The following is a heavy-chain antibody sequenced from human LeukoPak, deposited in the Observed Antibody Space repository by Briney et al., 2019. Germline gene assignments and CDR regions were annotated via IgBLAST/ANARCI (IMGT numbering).Heavy chain of an antibody. Sequence: PSETLSLTCTVSGGSISSDEWRWIRQPQWKGLEWIGYIYYSGSTNYNPSLKSRVTISVDTSKNQFSLKLSSVTAADTAVYYCARGIYIAAAGTMEWFDPWGQGTLVTVSS. CDR3: ARGIYIAAAGTMEWFDP. D-gene: IGHD6-13*01. CDR1: GGSISSDE. J-gene: IGHJ5*02. CDR2: IYYSGST. V-gene: IGHV4-59*01.